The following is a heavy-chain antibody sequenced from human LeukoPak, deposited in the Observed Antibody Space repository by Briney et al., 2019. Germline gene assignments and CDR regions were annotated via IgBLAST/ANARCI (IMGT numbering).Heavy chain of an antibody. J-gene: IGHJ6*03. D-gene: IGHD2-8*01. CDR1: GGSFSGYY. Sequence: SETLSLTCAVYGGSFSGYYWSWIRQPPGKGLEWIGEINHSGSTNYNPSLKSRVTISVDTSKNQFSLKLGSVTAADTAVYYCATVSTYYYYYYMDVWGKGTTVTISS. V-gene: IGHV4-34*01. CDR2: INHSGST. CDR3: ATVSTYYYYYYMDV.